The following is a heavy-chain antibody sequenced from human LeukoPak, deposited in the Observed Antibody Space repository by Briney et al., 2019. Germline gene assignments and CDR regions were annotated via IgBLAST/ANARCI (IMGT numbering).Heavy chain of an antibody. CDR2: MNPSSGNT. J-gene: IGHJ5*02. CDR3: ARGKGIGPRDNWFDP. D-gene: IGHD2-21*01. V-gene: IGHV1-8*01. CDR1: GYTFSSYD. Sequence: GASVKVSFKTSGYTFSSYDINWVRQATGQGLEWMGWMNPSSGNTGYAQKFQGRVTMTRNTSITTAYMELSNLRSEDTAVYYCARGKGIGPRDNWFDPWGQGTLVSVSS.